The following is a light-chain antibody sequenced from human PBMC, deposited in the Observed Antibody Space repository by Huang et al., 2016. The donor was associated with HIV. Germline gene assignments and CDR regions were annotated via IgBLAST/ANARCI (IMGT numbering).Light chain of an antibody. V-gene: IGKV3-15*01. CDR1: QSVSSN. Sequence: EIVLTQSPATLSVSPGDRATLPCRASQSVSSNLAWHQQKPGQAPRLLIYGASTRATAIPARFSGSGSGTEFTLTISSLQSEDFAVYYCQQYNNWPLTFGGGTKVEIK. CDR2: GAS. J-gene: IGKJ4*01. CDR3: QQYNNWPLT.